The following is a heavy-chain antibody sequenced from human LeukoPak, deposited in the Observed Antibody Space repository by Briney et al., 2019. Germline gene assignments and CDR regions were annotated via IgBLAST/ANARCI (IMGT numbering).Heavy chain of an antibody. J-gene: IGHJ2*01. CDR2: IIPIFGTA. Sequence: SVNVSCKASGGTFSSYAISWVRQAPGQGLEWMGWIIPIFGTANYAQKLQGRVTMTTDTSTSTAYMELRSLRSDDTAVYYCARDRYCSGGSCYSIWYFDLWGRGTLVTVSS. D-gene: IGHD2-15*01. V-gene: IGHV1-69*05. CDR1: GGTFSSYA. CDR3: ARDRYCSGGSCYSIWYFDL.